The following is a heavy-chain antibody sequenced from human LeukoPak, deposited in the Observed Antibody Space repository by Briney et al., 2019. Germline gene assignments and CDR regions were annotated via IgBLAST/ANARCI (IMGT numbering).Heavy chain of an antibody. Sequence: KSGGSLRLSCAASGFTFSSYSMNWVRQAPGEGLEWVSSISSSSTYIDYADSVKGRFTISRDNAKHSLYLQMNSLRAEDTAVYYCAREAYDSRDFDYWGQGTLVTVSS. CDR3: AREAYDSRDFDY. CDR2: ISSSSTYI. V-gene: IGHV3-21*01. CDR1: GFTFSSYS. J-gene: IGHJ4*02. D-gene: IGHD3-22*01.